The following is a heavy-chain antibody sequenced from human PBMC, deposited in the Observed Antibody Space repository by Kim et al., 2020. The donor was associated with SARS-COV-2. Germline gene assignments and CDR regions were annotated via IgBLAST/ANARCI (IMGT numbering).Heavy chain of an antibody. CDR3: ARVSSGSYMYYFDY. V-gene: IGHV4-59*01. Sequence: SETLSLTCTVSSGSIYSFDWSWIRQPPGEGLEWIGYIYYSGSTKYNPSLKSRVTISVDTSKNQFSLKLSSVTAADTAVYYCARVSSGSYMYYFDYWGHGT. J-gene: IGHJ4*01. D-gene: IGHD3-10*01. CDR2: IYYSGST. CDR1: SGSIYSFD.